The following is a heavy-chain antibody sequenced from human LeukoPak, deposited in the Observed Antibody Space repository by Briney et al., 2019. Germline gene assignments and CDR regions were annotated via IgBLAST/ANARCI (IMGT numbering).Heavy chain of an antibody. Sequence: GGSLRLSCAASGFTFSSYAMSWVRQAPGKGLEWVSAISGSGGSTYYADSVKGRFTISRDNSKNTLYLQMNGLRAEDTAVYYCAKENYGDFGPYYFDYWGQGTLVTVSS. CDR3: AKENYGDFGPYYFDY. J-gene: IGHJ4*02. V-gene: IGHV3-23*01. CDR1: GFTFSSYA. CDR2: ISGSGGST. D-gene: IGHD4-17*01.